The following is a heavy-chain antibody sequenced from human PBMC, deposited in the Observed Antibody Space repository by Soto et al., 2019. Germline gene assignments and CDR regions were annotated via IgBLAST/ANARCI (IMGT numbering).Heavy chain of an antibody. CDR1: GFTLNTYA. J-gene: IGHJ3*02. Sequence: XGSLRLSCAASGFTLNTYAMSWVRQAPGQGLEWVSAISGSGFSTYYADSVKGRFSISSDSSKNTLFLQMNSLRADDTAVYFCATFTFGRPFDTWGQGTMVTVSS. V-gene: IGHV3-23*01. D-gene: IGHD3-16*01. CDR2: ISGSGFST. CDR3: ATFTFGRPFDT.